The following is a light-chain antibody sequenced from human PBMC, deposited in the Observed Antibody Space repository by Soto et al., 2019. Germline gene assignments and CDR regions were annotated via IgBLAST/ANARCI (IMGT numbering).Light chain of an antibody. Sequence: DVVMTQSPLSLPVTLGQPASISCRSNQSLAHSDGIAYFSWFQQRPGRSPRRLIYKVSNRDSGVPARFSGSGSGTDFALKISRVEAEDVGVYYCMQGTHWPITFGQGT. V-gene: IGKV2-30*02. CDR2: KVS. CDR1: QSLAHSDGIAY. J-gene: IGKJ5*01. CDR3: MQGTHWPIT.